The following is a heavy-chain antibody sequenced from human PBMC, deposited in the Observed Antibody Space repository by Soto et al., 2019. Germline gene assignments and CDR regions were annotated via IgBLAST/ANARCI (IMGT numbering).Heavy chain of an antibody. Sequence: SETLSLTCTVSGGSISSGGHYWGWIRQHPGKGLEWIGYIYYSGTTYYNPSLKSRVTISVDTSKNQFSLKLSSVTAADTAVYYCARWAGGSRGFDYWGQGTLVTVSS. CDR1: GGSISSGGHY. J-gene: IGHJ4*02. D-gene: IGHD2-15*01. CDR2: IYYSGTT. CDR3: ARWAGGSRGFDY. V-gene: IGHV4-31*03.